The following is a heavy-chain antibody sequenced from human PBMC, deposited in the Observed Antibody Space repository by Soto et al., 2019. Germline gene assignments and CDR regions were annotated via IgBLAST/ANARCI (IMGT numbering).Heavy chain of an antibody. CDR1: GFTFSSYA. CDR2: ISYDGNNK. Sequence: LGGSLRLSCAASGFTFSSYAMHWVRQAPGKGLEGVAVISYDGNNKYYADSVKGRFTISRDNSKNTLYLQMNSLRAEDPAVYYCASATTTVVTPYYFDYWGQGTQVTVSS. D-gene: IGHD4-17*01. CDR3: ASATTTVVTPYYFDY. J-gene: IGHJ4*02. V-gene: IGHV3-30-3*01.